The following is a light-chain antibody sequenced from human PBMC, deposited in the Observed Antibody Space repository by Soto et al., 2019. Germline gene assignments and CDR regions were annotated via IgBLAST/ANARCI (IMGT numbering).Light chain of an antibody. CDR3: SSYTSSSIWV. V-gene: IGLV8-61*01. J-gene: IGLJ3*02. CDR1: SGSVSTSYY. CDR2: STN. Sequence: QAVVTQEPSFSVSPGGTVTLTCGLSSGSVSTSYYPSWYQQTPGQAPRTLIYSTNTRSSGVPDRFSGSILGNKAALTITGAQADDESDYYCSSYTSSSIWVFGGGTKLTVL.